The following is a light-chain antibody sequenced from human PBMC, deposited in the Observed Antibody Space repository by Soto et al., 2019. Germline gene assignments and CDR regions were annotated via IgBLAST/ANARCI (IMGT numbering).Light chain of an antibody. CDR2: GAS. CDR3: QQFGSSPYT. CDR1: QSASCTY. J-gene: IGKJ2*01. Sequence: EIVLTQSPGTLSLSPGERATLSCRASQSASCTYFAWYQQKPGQPPRLLIYGASTRATGIPDRFSGSGSGTDFTLTISRLEPEDFAVYFCQQFGSSPYTFGQGTKLEIK. V-gene: IGKV3-20*01.